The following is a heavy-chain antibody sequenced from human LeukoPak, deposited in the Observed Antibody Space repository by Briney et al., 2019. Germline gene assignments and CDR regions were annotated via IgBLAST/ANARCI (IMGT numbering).Heavy chain of an antibody. Sequence: GASVKASCKTSGYTFTSYDINWVRQAPGQGLEWMGWMNPNSGKSDYTQKFQGRVTMTRHTSINTSYMELSSLRSEDTAVYYCARGSMVAQIYFDFWGQGTLVTVSS. V-gene: IGHV1-8*01. J-gene: IGHJ4*02. CDR1: GYTFTSYD. D-gene: IGHD2-15*01. CDR2: MNPNSGKS. CDR3: ARGSMVAQIYFDF.